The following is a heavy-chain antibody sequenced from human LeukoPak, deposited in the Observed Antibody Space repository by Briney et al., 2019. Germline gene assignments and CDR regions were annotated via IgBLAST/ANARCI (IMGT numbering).Heavy chain of an antibody. Sequence: GGSLRLSRVVSGFSVRTHYMSWVRQAPAKGLEWVSVIYNDGSTYYSDSVKGRFAISRDNSKNALYLQMNSLRAEDTAIYYCANDRNNWNYPATIDHWGQGTLVTVSS. CDR3: ANDRNNWNYPATIDH. V-gene: IGHV3-53*01. D-gene: IGHD1-7*01. J-gene: IGHJ4*02. CDR2: IYNDGST. CDR1: GFSVRTHY.